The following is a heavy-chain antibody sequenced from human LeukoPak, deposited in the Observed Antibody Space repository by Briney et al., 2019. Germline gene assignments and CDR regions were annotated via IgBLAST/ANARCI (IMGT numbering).Heavy chain of an antibody. CDR3: ARNSLGGATLADY. J-gene: IGHJ4*02. CDR2: ISYSGST. Sequence: SETLSLTCTVSGGSIRSYYWSWIRQPPGKGLEWIGCISYSGSTYSNPSLKSRVTISVDTSKNQFSLKLSSVTAADTAVYYCARNSLGGATLADYWGQGTLVTVSS. V-gene: IGHV4-59*01. D-gene: IGHD5-12*01. CDR1: GGSIRSYY.